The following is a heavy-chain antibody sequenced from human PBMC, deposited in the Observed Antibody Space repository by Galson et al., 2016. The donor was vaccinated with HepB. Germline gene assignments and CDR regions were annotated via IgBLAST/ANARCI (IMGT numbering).Heavy chain of an antibody. Sequence: SLRLSCAASGFTFTTHTMNWVRQAPGKGLESVSSISTNGENIYYADSVKGRFTISRDNSKNSLYLQLNGLRAEDTAVYYCARVQFSLGSYLFFDLWGRGTPVTVSS. CDR2: ISTNGENI. CDR3: ARVQFSLGSYLFFDL. V-gene: IGHV3-48*01. D-gene: IGHD2-2*01. CDR1: GFTFTTHT. J-gene: IGHJ2*01.